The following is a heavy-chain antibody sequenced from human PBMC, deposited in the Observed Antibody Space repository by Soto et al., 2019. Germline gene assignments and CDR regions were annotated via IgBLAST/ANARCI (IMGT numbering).Heavy chain of an antibody. D-gene: IGHD3-3*01. V-gene: IGHV1-58*01. CDR3: AAVPVLRFLKWLPAYFDY. CDR2: LVVGSGNT. J-gene: IGHJ4*02. CDR1: GFMFTSSA. Sequence: QMQVVQSGPEVKKPGTSVQVSCKTSGFMFTSSAVQWVRQARGQRLEWIGWLVVGSGNTHYAQHFQERVTLTRDMSTGTAYMELSSLRSEDTAVYYCAAVPVLRFLKWLPAYFDYWGQGTLVTVSS.